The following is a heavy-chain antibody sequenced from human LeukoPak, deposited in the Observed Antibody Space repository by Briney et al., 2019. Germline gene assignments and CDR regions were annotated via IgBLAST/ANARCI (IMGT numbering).Heavy chain of an antibody. J-gene: IGHJ4*02. CDR3: ARVLRSVDTAMVTAY. Sequence: ASVTVSCKASGYTFTGYYMHWVRQAPGQGLEWMGRINPNSGGTNYAQKFQGRVTMTRDTSISTAYMELSRLRSDDTAVYYCARVLRSVDTAMVTAYWGQGTLVTVSS. D-gene: IGHD5-18*01. CDR1: GYTFTGYY. CDR2: INPNSGGT. V-gene: IGHV1-2*06.